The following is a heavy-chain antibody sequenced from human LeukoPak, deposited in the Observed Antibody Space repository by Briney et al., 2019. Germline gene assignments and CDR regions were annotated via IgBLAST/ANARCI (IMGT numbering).Heavy chain of an antibody. V-gene: IGHV4-61*01. CDR2: ISYSGCT. Sequence: SETLSLTCTVSGGSVSSGSYYWTWIRQPPGKGLEWIGYISYSGCTNFNPSLTSRVTISVDTSKNQFSLNLSSVTAADTAVYYCARRGTGGRSFDIWGQGTMVTVSS. CDR3: ARRGTGGRSFDI. J-gene: IGHJ3*02. CDR1: GGSVSSGSYY. D-gene: IGHD2-8*02.